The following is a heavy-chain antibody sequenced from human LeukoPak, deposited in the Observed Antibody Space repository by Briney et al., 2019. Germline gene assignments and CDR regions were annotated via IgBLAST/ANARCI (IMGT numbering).Heavy chain of an antibody. CDR1: GGTFSSYA. J-gene: IGHJ4*02. V-gene: IGHV1-69*04. Sequence: SVKVSCKASGGTFSSYAISWVRQAPGQGLEWKGRIIPIFGIANYAQKFQGRVTITADKSTSTAYMELSSLRSEDTAVYYCARTDTHTPDFDYWGQGTLVTVSS. D-gene: IGHD5-18*01. CDR3: ARTDTHTPDFDY. CDR2: IIPIFGIA.